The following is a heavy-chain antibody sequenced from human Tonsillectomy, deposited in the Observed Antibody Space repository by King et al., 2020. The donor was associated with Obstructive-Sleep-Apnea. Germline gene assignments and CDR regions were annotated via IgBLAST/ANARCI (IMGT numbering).Heavy chain of an antibody. J-gene: IGHJ4*02. CDR2: IYHSGIT. D-gene: IGHD6-13*01. CDR3: ASVAASAGPPFDY. V-gene: IGHV4-4*02. CDR1: GGSISSSNW. Sequence: VQLQESGPGLVKPSGTLSLTCAVSGGSISSSNWWSWVRPAPGKGPEWIGEIYHSGITRYNPSLKSRVIVSVDKSKNQFSLKLKAVPAADAAVYYCASVAASAGPPFDYWGQGTLVTVSS.